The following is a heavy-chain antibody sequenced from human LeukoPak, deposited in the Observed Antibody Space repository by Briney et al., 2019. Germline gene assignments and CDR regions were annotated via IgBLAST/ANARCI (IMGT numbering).Heavy chain of an antibody. D-gene: IGHD5-18*01. CDR1: GFTFSSYA. V-gene: IGHV3-30*04. CDR3: ARDQRYSYGYSSNWFDP. CDR2: ISYDGSNK. J-gene: IGHJ5*02. Sequence: GGSLRLSCAASGFTFSSYAMHWVRQAPGKGLEWVAVISYDGSNKYYADSVEGRFTISRDNSKNTLYLQMNSLRAEDTAVYYCARDQRYSYGYSSNWFDPWGQGTLVTVSS.